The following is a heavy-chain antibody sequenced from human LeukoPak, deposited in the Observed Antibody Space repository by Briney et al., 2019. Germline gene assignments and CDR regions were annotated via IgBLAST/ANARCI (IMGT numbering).Heavy chain of an antibody. V-gene: IGHV3-23*01. CDR3: AKALFGRDAFDI. D-gene: IGHD1-26*01. Sequence: GGSLRLSCAASGFTFSIYSMNWVRQAPGKGLEWVSAISGSGGSTYYADSVKGRFTISRDNSKNTLYLQMNSLRAEDTAVYYCAKALFGRDAFDIWGQGTMVTVSS. CDR1: GFTFSIYS. J-gene: IGHJ3*02. CDR2: ISGSGGST.